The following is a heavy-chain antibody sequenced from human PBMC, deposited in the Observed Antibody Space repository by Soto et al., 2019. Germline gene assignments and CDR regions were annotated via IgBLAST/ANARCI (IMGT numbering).Heavy chain of an antibody. CDR1: GYTFTAYG. Sequence: VKDSCKAIGYTFTAYGISVVRQAPGQRLEWMGWVSGYNDNTDYAQKVQGRVTMTIDTSTSTAYMELRSLRSDDTDVYFCASETAGTFHSWGQGTLVTVSS. J-gene: IGHJ4*02. CDR3: ASETAGTFHS. D-gene: IGHD1-1*01. V-gene: IGHV1-18*04. CDR2: VSGYNDNT.